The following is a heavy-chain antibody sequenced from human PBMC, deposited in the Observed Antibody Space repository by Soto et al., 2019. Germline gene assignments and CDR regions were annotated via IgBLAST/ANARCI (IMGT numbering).Heavy chain of an antibody. Sequence: PSETLSLTCTVSGGSVSSGSYYWSWIRQPPGKGLEWIGYIYYSGSTNYNPSLKSRVTISVDTSKNQFSLKLSSVTAADTAVYYCARVRAVAGTSHWFDPWGQGTLVTSPQ. J-gene: IGHJ5*02. CDR1: GGSVSSGSYY. D-gene: IGHD6-19*01. CDR3: ARVRAVAGTSHWFDP. V-gene: IGHV4-61*01. CDR2: IYYSGST.